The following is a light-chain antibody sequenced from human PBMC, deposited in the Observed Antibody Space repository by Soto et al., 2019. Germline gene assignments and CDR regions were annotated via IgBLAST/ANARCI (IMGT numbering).Light chain of an antibody. CDR1: QSISSW. CDR3: QKYNSYRT. J-gene: IGKJ1*01. CDR2: DAS. Sequence: DIQMTQSPSTLSASVGARGTITXRARQSISSWLAWYQQKPGKAPKLLIYDASILESGVPSRFSGSGSGTEFTLTISSLQPDDSATYFCQKYNSYRTFGQGTKVDIK. V-gene: IGKV1-5*01.